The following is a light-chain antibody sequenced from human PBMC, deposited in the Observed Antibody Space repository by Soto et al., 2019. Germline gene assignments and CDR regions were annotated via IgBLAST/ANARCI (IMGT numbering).Light chain of an antibody. Sequence: NIQMTQSPSAMSASVGDRVTITCRARQGISNYLAWFQQKPGKVPKHLIYAASSLQSGVPSRFSGSGSGTEFTLTISSLQPEDFATYYCLQHNSYPPRTFGQGTKVEI. V-gene: IGKV1D-17*01. CDR2: AAS. CDR3: LQHNSYPPRT. J-gene: IGKJ1*01. CDR1: QGISNY.